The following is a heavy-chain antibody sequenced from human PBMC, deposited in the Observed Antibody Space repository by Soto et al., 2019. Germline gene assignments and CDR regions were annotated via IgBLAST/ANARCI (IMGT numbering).Heavy chain of an antibody. CDR1: GGSFSGYY. CDR2: INHSGST. Sequence: SETLSLTCAVYGGSFSGYYWSWIRQPPGKGLEWIGEINHSGSTNYNPSLKSRVTISVDTSKNQFSLKLSSVTAADTAVYYCARGRLRYHCSSTSCSSPPFDYWGQGTLVTVSS. V-gene: IGHV4-34*01. J-gene: IGHJ4*02. CDR3: ARGRLRYHCSSTSCSSPPFDY. D-gene: IGHD2-2*01.